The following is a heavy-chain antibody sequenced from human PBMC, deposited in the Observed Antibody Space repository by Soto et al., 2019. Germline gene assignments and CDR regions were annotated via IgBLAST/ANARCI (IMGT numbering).Heavy chain of an antibody. CDR3: TRKTPPTGMEV. Sequence: EVQLVESGGGLVQPGXSLRLSCAASGFTLSSYDIHWVRQATGEGLAWVSGIGSGGDTHYADSVKGRFIISREDGKNSLYLQMNNLRVGDTAVYYCTRKTPPTGMEVWGQGATVTVSS. J-gene: IGHJ6*02. CDR1: GFTLSSYD. V-gene: IGHV3-13*01. CDR2: IGSGGDT. D-gene: IGHD3-9*01.